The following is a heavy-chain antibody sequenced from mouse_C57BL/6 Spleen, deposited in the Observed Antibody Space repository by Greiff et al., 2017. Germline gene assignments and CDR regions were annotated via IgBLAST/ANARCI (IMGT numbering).Heavy chain of an antibody. CDR2: ISSGGDYI. CDR1: GFTFSSYA. Sequence: EVKLMESGEGLVKPGGSLKLSCAASGFTFSSYAMSWVRQTPEKRLEWVAYISSGGDYIYYADTVKGRFTISRDNARNTLYLQMSSLKSEDTAMYYCTRGGYSNYEYYFDYWGQGTTLTVSS. V-gene: IGHV5-9-1*02. CDR3: TRGGYSNYEYYFDY. J-gene: IGHJ2*01. D-gene: IGHD2-5*01.